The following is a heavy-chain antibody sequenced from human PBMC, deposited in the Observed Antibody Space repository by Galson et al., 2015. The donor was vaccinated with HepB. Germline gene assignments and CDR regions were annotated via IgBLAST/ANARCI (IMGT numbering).Heavy chain of an antibody. CDR3: ARSGGVSSYYYYGMDV. J-gene: IGHJ6*02. CDR2: INSYNGDT. D-gene: IGHD3-10*01. Sequence: SVKASCKASGYTFTDYGFNWVRQAPGQGLEWMGWINSYNGDTDYAQNFQNRVTMTTDTSTNTAYMEVRSLTSADTAVYYCARSGGVSSYYYYGMDVWGQGTTVTVSS. CDR1: GYTFTDYG. V-gene: IGHV1-18*04.